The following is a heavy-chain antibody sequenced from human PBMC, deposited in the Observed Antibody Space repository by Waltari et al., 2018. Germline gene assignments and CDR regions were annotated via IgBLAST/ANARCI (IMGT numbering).Heavy chain of an antibody. J-gene: IGHJ4*02. D-gene: IGHD6-19*01. CDR2: ISSSGSNI. Sequence: EVQLVESGGDLVQPGGSLRLSCAASGFTFSSHSMNWVRQAPGKGLEWVSYISSSGSNIYYADSVKGRFTISRDNAKNSLFLQMNNLKVEDTALYYCIRKYTSGWHFDYWGQGTLVTVSS. CDR1: GFTFSSHS. V-gene: IGHV3-48*04. CDR3: IRKYTSGWHFDY.